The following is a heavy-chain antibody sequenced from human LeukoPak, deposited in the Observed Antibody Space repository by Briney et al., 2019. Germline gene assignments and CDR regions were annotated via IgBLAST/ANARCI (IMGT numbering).Heavy chain of an antibody. Sequence: SETLSLTCAVYGGSFSGYYWSWIRQPPGKGLEWIGEINHSGSTNYNPSLKSRVTISVDTSKNQFSLKLSSVTAADTAVYYCARGGYYYDSSGWRGHNRFDYWGQGTLVTVSS. J-gene: IGHJ4*02. D-gene: IGHD3-22*01. CDR2: INHSGST. CDR1: GGSFSGYY. V-gene: IGHV4-34*01. CDR3: ARGGYYYDSSGWRGHNRFDY.